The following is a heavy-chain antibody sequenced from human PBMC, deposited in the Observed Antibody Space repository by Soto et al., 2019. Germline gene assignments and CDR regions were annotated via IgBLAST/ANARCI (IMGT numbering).Heavy chain of an antibody. V-gene: IGHV4-4*07. CDR1: AGPIIGYY. D-gene: IGHD4-17*01. CDR2: VYNSGST. Sequence: SETLSLTCSLSAGPIIGYYWSLIQQPAGKGLQWIGRVYNSGSTNYNPSLKTRVTMSVDMSKNQFSLKRSSVTAADTAVYYGARDRLEALTYGRDVWGQGTTVTV. J-gene: IGHJ6*02. CDR3: ARDRLEALTYGRDV.